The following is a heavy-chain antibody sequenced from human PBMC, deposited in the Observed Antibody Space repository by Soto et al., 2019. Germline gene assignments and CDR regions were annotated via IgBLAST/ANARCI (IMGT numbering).Heavy chain of an antibody. J-gene: IGHJ6*02. CDR2: INAGNGNT. CDR3: ARSPPYSSSWDYYYYYGMDV. D-gene: IGHD6-13*01. V-gene: IGHV1-3*01. Sequence: ASVKVSCKASGYTFTSYAMHWVRQAPGQRLEWMGWINAGNGNTKYSQKFQGRVTITRDTSASTAYMELSSLRSEDTAVYYCARSPPYSSSWDYYYYYGMDVWGQGTTVTGSS. CDR1: GYTFTSYA.